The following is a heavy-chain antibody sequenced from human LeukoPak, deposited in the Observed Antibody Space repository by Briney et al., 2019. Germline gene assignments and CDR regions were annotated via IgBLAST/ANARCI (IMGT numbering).Heavy chain of an antibody. CDR3: ARHEEQQLADY. Sequence: GETLKISCKSSGYSFTNYWIGWVRQMPGKGLEWMGIIYPGDSDTRYSPSFQGQVTISVDKSISTAYLQWSSLKASDTAMYYCARHEEQQLADYWGQGTLVTVSS. CDR1: GYSFTNYW. D-gene: IGHD6-13*01. J-gene: IGHJ4*02. CDR2: IYPGDSDT. V-gene: IGHV5-51*01.